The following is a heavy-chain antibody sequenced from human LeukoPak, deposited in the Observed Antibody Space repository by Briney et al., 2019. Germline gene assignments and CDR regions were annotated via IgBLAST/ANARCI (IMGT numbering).Heavy chain of an antibody. D-gene: IGHD6-13*01. CDR2: ISWDGGST. Sequence: GGSLRLSCAASGFTFDDYTMHWVRQAPGKGLEWVSLISWDGGSTYYADSVKGRFTISRDNSKNSLYLQMNSLRTEDTALYYCAKDKGGEAAAGFYSYMDVWGKGTTVTISS. CDR3: AKDKGGEAAAGFYSYMDV. J-gene: IGHJ6*03. CDR1: GFTFDDYT. V-gene: IGHV3-43*01.